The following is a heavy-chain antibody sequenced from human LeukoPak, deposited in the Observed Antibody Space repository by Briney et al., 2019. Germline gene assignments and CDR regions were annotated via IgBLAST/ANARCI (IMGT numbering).Heavy chain of an antibody. CDR3: AQVYGTLGGY. V-gene: IGHV3-23*01. J-gene: IGHJ4*02. Sequence: GGSLRLSCADSGFTFSIYAMTWVRQAPGKGLEWVSAISASGDKTYYADSVKGRFTISRDNPKNTLYLQMNSLRADDTAVYYCAQVYGTLGGYWGQGTLVTVSS. CDR1: GFTFSIYA. CDR2: ISASGDKT. D-gene: IGHD2-15*01.